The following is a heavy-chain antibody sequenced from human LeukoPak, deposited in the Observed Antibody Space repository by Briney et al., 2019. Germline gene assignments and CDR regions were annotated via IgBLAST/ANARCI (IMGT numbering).Heavy chain of an antibody. CDR3: TRSPRAAGTGYFFDY. D-gene: IGHD6-13*01. Sequence: PGGSLRLSCAASGFTFSNAWMSWVRQAPGKGLEWVGRIKSKTDGGTTDYAAPVKGRFTISRDDSKSIAYLQMNSLKTEDTGVYYCTRSPRAAGTGYFFDYWGQGTLVTVSS. CDR1: GFTFSNAW. J-gene: IGHJ4*02. V-gene: IGHV3-15*01. CDR2: IKSKTDGGTT.